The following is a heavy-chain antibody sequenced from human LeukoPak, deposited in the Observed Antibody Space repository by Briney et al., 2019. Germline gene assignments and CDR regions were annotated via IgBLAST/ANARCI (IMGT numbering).Heavy chain of an antibody. D-gene: IGHD3-9*01. CDR1: GFTFSSYS. J-gene: IGHJ3*02. Sequence: GGSLRLSCAASGFTFSSYSMNWVRQAPGKGLEWVSYISSSSSTRYNADSVKGRFTISRDNAKNSLYLQMNSLRAEDTAVYYCATDPLRYFDWSRSGAFDIWGQGTMVTVSS. CDR3: ATDPLRYFDWSRSGAFDI. CDR2: ISSSSSTR. V-gene: IGHV3-48*01.